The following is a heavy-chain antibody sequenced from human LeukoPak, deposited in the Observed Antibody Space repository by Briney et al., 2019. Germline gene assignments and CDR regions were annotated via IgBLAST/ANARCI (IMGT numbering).Heavy chain of an antibody. V-gene: IGHV3-53*04. CDR3: ARSHDCSGGSCYSLFDY. D-gene: IGHD2-15*01. Sequence: GRSLRLSCAASGFTFGTYGMHWVRQAPGKGLEWVSVIYSGGSTYYADSVKGRFTISRHNSKNTLYLQMNSLRAEDTAVYYCARSHDCSGGSCYSLFDYWGQGTLVTVSS. CDR2: IYSGGST. CDR1: GFTFGTYG. J-gene: IGHJ4*02.